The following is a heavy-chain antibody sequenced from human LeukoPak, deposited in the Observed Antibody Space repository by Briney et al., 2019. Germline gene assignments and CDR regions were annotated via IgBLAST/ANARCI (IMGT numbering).Heavy chain of an antibody. CDR3: AREGYSGYDYYYFGMDV. CDR2: MNPNTGDT. J-gene: IGHJ6*02. Sequence: ASVKVSCKASGYTFTSNDINWVRQATGQGLEWMGWMNPNTGDTGFAQRFQGRVTMTRNTSISTAFMELSSLRSEDTAVYFCAREGYSGYDYYYFGMDVWGQGTLVTVSS. D-gene: IGHD5-12*01. V-gene: IGHV1-8*01. CDR1: GYTFTSND.